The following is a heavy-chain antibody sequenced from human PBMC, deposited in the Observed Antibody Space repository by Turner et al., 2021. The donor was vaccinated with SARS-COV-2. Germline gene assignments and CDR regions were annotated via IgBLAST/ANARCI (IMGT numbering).Heavy chain of an antibody. CDR1: GYTFTGYY. CDR2: INPNSGGT. Sequence: QVQLVQSGAEVKKPGASVKVSCKASGYTFTGYYMHWVRQAPGQGLEWMGWINPNSGGTNYAQNFQGIVTMTRDTSISTAYMELSSLRSDDTAVYYCARPRDYYYYMDVWGKGTTVTVSS. V-gene: IGHV1-2*02. CDR3: ARPRDYYYYMDV. J-gene: IGHJ6*03.